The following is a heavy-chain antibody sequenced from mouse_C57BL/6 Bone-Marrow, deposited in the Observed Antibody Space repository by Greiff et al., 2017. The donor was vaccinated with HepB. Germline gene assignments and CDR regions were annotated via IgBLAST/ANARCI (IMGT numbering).Heavy chain of an antibody. J-gene: IGHJ2*01. Sequence: VQLQQSGPELVKPGASVKISCKASGYTFTDYYINWVKQRPGQGLEWIGWIFPGSGSTYYNEKFKGKATLTVDKSSSTAYMLLRSLTSEDSAVYCCARWLYYYGRSPYYFDYWGQGTTLTVSS. D-gene: IGHD1-1*01. V-gene: IGHV1-75*01. CDR2: IFPGSGST. CDR1: GYTFTDYY. CDR3: ARWLYYYGRSPYYFDY.